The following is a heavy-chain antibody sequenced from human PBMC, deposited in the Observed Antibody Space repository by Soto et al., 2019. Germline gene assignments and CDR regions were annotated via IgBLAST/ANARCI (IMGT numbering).Heavy chain of an antibody. CDR1: GGSFSGYY. Sequence: SETLSLTCAVYGGSFSGYYWSWIRQPPGKGLEWIGEINHSGSTNYNPSLKSRVTISVDTSKNQFSLKLSSVTAADTAVYYCASGYGLATGVGFNYSYYYMDVWGKGTTVTVSS. J-gene: IGHJ6*03. D-gene: IGHD7-27*01. CDR2: INHSGST. V-gene: IGHV4-34*01. CDR3: ASGYGLATGVGFNYSYYYMDV.